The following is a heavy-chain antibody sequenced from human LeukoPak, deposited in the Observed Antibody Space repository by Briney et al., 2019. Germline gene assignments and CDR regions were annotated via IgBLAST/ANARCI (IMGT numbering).Heavy chain of an antibody. D-gene: IGHD3/OR15-3a*01. Sequence: PGGSLRLSCAASGFNFSAYYMTWIRQAPGKGLEWVSSIGHSSIGYSSDHLKYADSVKGRFTISRDNAKNSLYLQMDSLRAEDTAVYFCAREDFFTPHSWGQGTLVTVSS. CDR1: GFNFSAYY. CDR2: IGHSSIGYSSDHL. J-gene: IGHJ4*02. CDR3: AREDFFTPHS. V-gene: IGHV3-11*05.